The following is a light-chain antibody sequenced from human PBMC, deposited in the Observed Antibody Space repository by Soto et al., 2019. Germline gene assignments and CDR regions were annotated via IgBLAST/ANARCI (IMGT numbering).Light chain of an antibody. CDR2: RAS. Sequence: EIVLTQSPDTLSLSPGDRATLSCRASQSVSTNLAWYQQKPGQPPRLLIYRASTRATGIPARFSGSGSGTEFTLTISSLQSEDSAVYYCHQYNNWPPFFGGGTKVDIK. CDR3: HQYNNWPPF. J-gene: IGKJ4*01. CDR1: QSVSTN. V-gene: IGKV3-15*01.